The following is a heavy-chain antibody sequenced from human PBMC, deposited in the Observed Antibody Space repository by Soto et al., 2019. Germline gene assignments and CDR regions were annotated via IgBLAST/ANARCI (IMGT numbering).Heavy chain of an antibody. Sequence: SLKISFKGSGYSFTSHWITWVRQMHGKGLEWMGRIDPSDSYTNYSPSFQGHVTISADKSISTAYLQWSSLKASDTAMYYCARDEAYCSSTSCYQVDPWGQGTLVTVSS. D-gene: IGHD2-2*01. CDR3: ARDEAYCSSTSCYQVDP. J-gene: IGHJ5*02. V-gene: IGHV5-10-1*01. CDR1: GYSFTSHW. CDR2: IDPSDSYT.